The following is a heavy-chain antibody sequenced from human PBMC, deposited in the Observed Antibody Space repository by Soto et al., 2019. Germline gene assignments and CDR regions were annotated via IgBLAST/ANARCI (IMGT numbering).Heavy chain of an antibody. V-gene: IGHV3-20*04. CDR3: ARDKQRGYCSSTSCPNYYGMDV. CDR1: GFTFDDYG. Sequence: GGSLRLSCAASGFTFDDYGMSWVRQAPGKGLEWVSGINWNGGSTGYAESVKGRFTISRDNAKNSLYLQMNSLRAEDTALYYCARDKQRGYCSSTSCPNYYGMDVWGQGTTVTVSS. D-gene: IGHD2-2*01. CDR2: INWNGGST. J-gene: IGHJ6*02.